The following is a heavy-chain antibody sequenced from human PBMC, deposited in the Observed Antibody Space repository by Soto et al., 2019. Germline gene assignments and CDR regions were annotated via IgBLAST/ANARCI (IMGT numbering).Heavy chain of an antibody. V-gene: IGHV3-23*01. CDR2: ISGSGGST. Sequence: QLLESGGGLVQPGGSLRLSCAASGFTFSDYAMSWVRQAPGKGLEWVSAISGSGGSTYYADSVKGRFTISRDNSKNTLYLQMNSLRAEDTAVYYCAKVEDPGRGYYFDYWGQGTLVTVSS. CDR1: GFTFSDYA. CDR3: AKVEDPGRGYYFDY. J-gene: IGHJ4*02.